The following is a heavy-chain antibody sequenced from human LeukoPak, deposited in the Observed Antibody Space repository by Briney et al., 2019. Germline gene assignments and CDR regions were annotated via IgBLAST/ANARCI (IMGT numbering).Heavy chain of an antibody. CDR2: INPNTGGT. J-gene: IGHJ4*02. CDR3: ARDRMVRGVMMEEYFDY. D-gene: IGHD3-10*01. Sequence: ASVKVSCKTSGYSASDYYMHWVRQAPGQGLEWMGWINPNTGGTKYAQEFQGRVTMTTDTSTSTAYMELRSLRSDDTAVYYCARDRMVRGVMMEEYFDYWGQGTLVTVSS. CDR1: GYSASDYY. V-gene: IGHV1-2*02.